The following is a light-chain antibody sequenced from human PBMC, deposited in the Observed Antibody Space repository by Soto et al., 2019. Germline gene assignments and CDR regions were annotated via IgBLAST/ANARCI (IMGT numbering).Light chain of an antibody. Sequence: EIVLTQSPGTLSLSPGERATLSCRASQSVNSNYLAWYQQKPGQAHRLIISGASSRATGFPDRFSGSGSGTDLTLTISRLEPEDFAVYYCHQYGSSPDTFGQGTKLEIK. CDR3: HQYGSSPDT. J-gene: IGKJ2*01. CDR2: GAS. CDR1: QSVNSNY. V-gene: IGKV3-20*01.